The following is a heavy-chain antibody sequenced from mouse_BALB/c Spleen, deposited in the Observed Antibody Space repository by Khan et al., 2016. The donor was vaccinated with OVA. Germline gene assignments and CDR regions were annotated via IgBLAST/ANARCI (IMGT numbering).Heavy chain of an antibody. D-gene: IGHD3-1*01. V-gene: IGHV3-6*02. CDR2: IRYDGNS. Sequence: EVPLVESGPGLVKPSQSLSLTCSVTGYSITSGYFWNWIRQFPGNKLEWMGYIRYDGNSNYNPSLKNRISITRDTSKNQFFLKLNSVTPEDTATYYCARGGSSGPAWFAYWGQGTLVTVSA. J-gene: IGHJ3*01. CDR1: GYSITSGYF. CDR3: ARGGSSGPAWFAY.